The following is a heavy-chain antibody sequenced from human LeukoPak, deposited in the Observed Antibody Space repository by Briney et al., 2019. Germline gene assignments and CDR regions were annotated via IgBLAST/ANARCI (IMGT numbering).Heavy chain of an antibody. CDR2: IKQDGSEK. V-gene: IGHV3-7*01. D-gene: IGHD3-9*01. CDR1: GFTFSSYA. Sequence: GGSLRLSCAASGFTFSSYAMSWVRQAPGKGLEWVANIKQDGSEKYYVDSVKGRFTISRDNAKNSLYLQMNSLRAEDTAVYYCARVVLRYFDCLDYWGQGTLVTVSS. J-gene: IGHJ4*02. CDR3: ARVVLRYFDCLDY.